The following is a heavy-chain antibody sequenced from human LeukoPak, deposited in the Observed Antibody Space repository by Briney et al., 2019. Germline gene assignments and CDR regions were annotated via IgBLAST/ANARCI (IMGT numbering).Heavy chain of an antibody. CDR3: ARERYCTGGSCFDY. CDR1: EFPFSRYW. Sequence: GVSLRLSCAASEFPFSRYWMSWVRQAPGKGLEWVANIKQDGSEKYYVDSVKGRFTISRDNAKNSLYLQMNSLRVEDTAVYYCARERYCTGGSCFDYWGQGTLVTVSS. D-gene: IGHD2-15*01. J-gene: IGHJ4*02. V-gene: IGHV3-7*01. CDR2: IKQDGSEK.